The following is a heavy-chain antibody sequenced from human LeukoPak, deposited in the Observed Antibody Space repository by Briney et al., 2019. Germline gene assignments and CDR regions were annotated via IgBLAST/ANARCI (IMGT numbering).Heavy chain of an antibody. CDR1: GFPVSSNY. CDR2: IYSGGST. V-gene: IGHV3-53*01. D-gene: IGHD7-27*01. Sequence: PGGSLRLSCAASGFPVSSNYMSWVRQAPGKGLEWVSVIYSGGSTYYADSVKGRFTISRDNSKNTLYLQMNSLRAEDTAVYYCARDTSSGDSYYYYYYMDVWGKGTTVTVSS. CDR3: ARDTSSGDSYYYYYYMDV. J-gene: IGHJ6*03.